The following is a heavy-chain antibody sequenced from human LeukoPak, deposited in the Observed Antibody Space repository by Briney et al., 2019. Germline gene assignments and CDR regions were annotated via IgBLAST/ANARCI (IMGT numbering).Heavy chain of an antibody. CDR3: AKAPPLFDTGTTFDP. Sequence: PGGSLRLSCAASGFTFSSYAMSWVRQAPGKGLEWVSAISGSGGSTYYADSVKGRFTISRDNSKNTLYLQMNSLRAEDTAVYYCAKAPPLFDTGTTFDPWDQGTLVTVSS. V-gene: IGHV3-23*01. D-gene: IGHD2/OR15-2a*01. CDR2: ISGSGGST. J-gene: IGHJ5*02. CDR1: GFTFSSYA.